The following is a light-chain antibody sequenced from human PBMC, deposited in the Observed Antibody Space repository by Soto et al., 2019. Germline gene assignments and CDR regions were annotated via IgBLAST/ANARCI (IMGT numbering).Light chain of an antibody. CDR3: SSYAGSGTLL. Sequence: QSALTQPASVSGSPGQSITISGTGTSSDVGSYNLVSWYQYHPGKDPKLMIYEGSKRPSGVSNRFSGSKSGNTASLTISGLQTADEADYYCSSYAGSGTLLFGGGTKLTVL. CDR1: SSDVGSYNL. J-gene: IGLJ2*01. V-gene: IGLV2-23*01. CDR2: EGS.